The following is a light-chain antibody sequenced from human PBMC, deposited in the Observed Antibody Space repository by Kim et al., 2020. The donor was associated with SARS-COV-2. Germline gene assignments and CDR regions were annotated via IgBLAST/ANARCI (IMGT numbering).Light chain of an antibody. J-gene: IGLJ2*01. CDR3: NSRDTNDNVV. V-gene: IGLV3-19*01. CDR1: SLRSYY. CDR2: AKN. Sequence: SSELTQDPAVSVALGQTVRITCQGDSLRSYYATWYQQKPGHAPILLIYAKNNRPSGIPDRFSGSSSGNTASLTITGAQAEDEADYYCNSRDTNDNVVFGGGTSLTVL.